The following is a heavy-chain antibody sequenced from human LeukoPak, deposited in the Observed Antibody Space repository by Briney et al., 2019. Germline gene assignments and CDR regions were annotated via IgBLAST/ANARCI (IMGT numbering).Heavy chain of an antibody. V-gene: IGHV6-1*01. CDR2: TYYRSKWSN. Sequence: PSRTPSLTCAIARDSVSSNSAAWNWIRQSPSRGLEWLGRTYYRSKWSNDYAVSVKRPITINPETSTNQFSMQLTSVTPEDTAAYYCVRGGIGNCSTTSCSFDYWGQGTLVTVSS. J-gene: IGHJ4*01. CDR3: VRGGIGNCSTTSCSFDY. D-gene: IGHD2-2*01. CDR1: RDSVSSNSAA.